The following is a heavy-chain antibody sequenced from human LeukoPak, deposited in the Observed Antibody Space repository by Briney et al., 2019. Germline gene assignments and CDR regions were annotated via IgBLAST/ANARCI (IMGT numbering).Heavy chain of an antibody. CDR1: GFNFKSYW. J-gene: IGHJ4*02. Sequence: GGSLRLSCAASGFNFKSYWMHWVRQLPGKGLMWVSRISPDESNTYYADSVKGRFTISRDNTKNTLYLQMNSLRAEDTAVYYCTRANWEYCSPATCNPYYFDYWGQGALVT. V-gene: IGHV3-74*01. CDR2: ISPDESNT. D-gene: IGHD2-15*01. CDR3: TRANWEYCSPATCNPYYFDY.